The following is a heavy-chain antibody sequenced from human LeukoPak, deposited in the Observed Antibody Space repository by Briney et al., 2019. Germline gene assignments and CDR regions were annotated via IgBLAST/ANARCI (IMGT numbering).Heavy chain of an antibody. D-gene: IGHD1-26*01. J-gene: IGHJ4*02. Sequence: GGSLRLSCAASGXTFSSYAMTWGRQAPGKGREWVSGISAGDGSPFYADSVKGRFTISRDNPKNTLYLQMNSLRAEDTAVYYCAKAGSFWGFDSWGQGTLVTVSS. CDR1: GXTFSSYA. V-gene: IGHV3-23*01. CDR3: AKAGSFWGFDS. CDR2: ISAGDGSP.